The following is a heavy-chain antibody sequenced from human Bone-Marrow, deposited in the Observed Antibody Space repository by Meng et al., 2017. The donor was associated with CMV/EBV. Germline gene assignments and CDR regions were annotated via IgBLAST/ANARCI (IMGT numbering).Heavy chain of an antibody. CDR3: ARGLLGTICGHLKWFDP. D-gene: IGHD1-7*01. Sequence: GSLRLSCTVSGGSISSYYWSWIRQPPGKGLEWIGYINYSGSTNYNPSLKSRVTISVDTSKNQFSLKLSSVTAADTAVYYCARGLLGTICGHLKWFDPCGQGTLVTVSS. CDR2: INYSGST. V-gene: IGHV4-59*01. J-gene: IGHJ5*02. CDR1: GGSISSYY.